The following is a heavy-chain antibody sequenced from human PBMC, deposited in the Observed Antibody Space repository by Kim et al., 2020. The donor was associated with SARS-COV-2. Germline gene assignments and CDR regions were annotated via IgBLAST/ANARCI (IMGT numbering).Heavy chain of an antibody. V-gene: IGHV3-11*05. CDR1: GFTFSDYY. J-gene: IGHJ6*02. CDR2: ISSSSSYT. CDR3: ARVGYDYVWGSYRDCYYYYGMDV. D-gene: IGHD3-16*02. Sequence: GGSLRLSCAASGFTFSDYYMSWIRQAPGKGLEWVSYISSSSSYTNYADSVKGRFTISRDNAKNSLYLQMNSLRAEDTAGYYCARVGYDYVWGSYRDCYYYYGMDVWGQGTTVTVSS.